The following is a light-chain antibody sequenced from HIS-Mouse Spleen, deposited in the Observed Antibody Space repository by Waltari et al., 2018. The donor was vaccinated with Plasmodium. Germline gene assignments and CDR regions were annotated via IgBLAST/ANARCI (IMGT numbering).Light chain of an antibody. V-gene: IGKV1-39*01. CDR3: QQSYSTWT. J-gene: IGKJ1*01. CDR1: QSISSY. CDR2: AAS. Sequence: DIQMTQSPSSLSASVGDRVTITCRASQSISSYLNWYQQKPGKAPKLLIYAASSLQSGVPSRFSGSGSGTDVVLTISSLQPEDVACYYGQQSYSTWTFGQGTKVEIK.